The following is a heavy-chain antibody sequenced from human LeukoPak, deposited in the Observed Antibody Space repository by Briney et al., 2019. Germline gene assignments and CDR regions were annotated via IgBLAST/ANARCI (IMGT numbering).Heavy chain of an antibody. D-gene: IGHD2-2*01. J-gene: IGHJ4*02. CDR2: ISSSSSYI. CDR1: GSTFSSYS. V-gene: IGHV3-21*01. CDR3: ARAPPSYCSSPNCYPTAPLDY. Sequence: GGSLRLSCAASGSTFSSYSMNWVRQPPGKGLEWVSSISSSSSYIYYADSVNGRFTISRDNAKNSLYLQMNSLRAEDTAVYYCARAPPSYCSSPNCYPTAPLDYWGQGTLVTVSS.